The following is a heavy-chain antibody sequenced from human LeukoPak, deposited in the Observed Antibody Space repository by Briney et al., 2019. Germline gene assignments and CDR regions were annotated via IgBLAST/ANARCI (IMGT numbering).Heavy chain of an antibody. CDR2: ISFDGSNK. CDR3: ARDQAVAGLYFDY. Sequence: GGSLRLSCAASEFTFSSYGMHWVRQAPGKGLDWVAVISFDGSNKYYADSVKGRFTISRDNSKNTLHLQMNSLRAEDTAVYYCARDQAVAGLYFDYWGQGTLVTVSS. V-gene: IGHV3-30*03. D-gene: IGHD6-19*01. CDR1: EFTFSSYG. J-gene: IGHJ4*02.